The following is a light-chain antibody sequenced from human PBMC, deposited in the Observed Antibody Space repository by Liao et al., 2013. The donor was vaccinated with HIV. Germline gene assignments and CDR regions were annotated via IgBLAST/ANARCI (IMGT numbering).Light chain of an antibody. Sequence: SYELTQPPSMSVSPGQTASITCSGDKLEDKFVCWFQQKPGQSPVLVIYQDNRRPSGIPERFSGSNSGNTATLTISGTQAMDEADYYCQAWDSTVFGGGTKLTVL. CDR2: QDN. V-gene: IGLV3-1*01. CDR3: QAWDSTV. CDR1: KLEDKF. J-gene: IGLJ3*02.